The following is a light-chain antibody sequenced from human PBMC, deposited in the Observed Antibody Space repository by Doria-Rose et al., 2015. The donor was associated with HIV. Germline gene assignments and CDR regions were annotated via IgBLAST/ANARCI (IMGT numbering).Light chain of an antibody. CDR2: RAS. V-gene: IGKV3-15*01. J-gene: IGKJ2*01. CDR1: QGIGSD. Sequence: EIVLTQSPATLSVSPGERATLSCRASQGIGSDLAWYQQQPGQAPRLLIYRASIRATGIPPRSTGGGSGTEFTLTISSLQSEDFAVYFCQQYSQWPPYTFGQGTKLEVK. CDR3: QQYSQWPPYT.